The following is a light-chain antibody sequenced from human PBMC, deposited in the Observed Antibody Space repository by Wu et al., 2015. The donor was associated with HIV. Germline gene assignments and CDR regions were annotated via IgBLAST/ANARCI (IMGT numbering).Light chain of an antibody. J-gene: IGKJ3*01. CDR3: QQSYTTLPFT. Sequence: DIQMTQSPSSLSASVGDRVTITCRASQSINNYLNWYQQKPGKAPKLLIYAASSLQSGVPSRFSGSGSGTDFTLTITSVQPEDFATYFCQQSYTTLPFTFGPGTKVQIK. CDR2: AAS. CDR1: QSINNY. V-gene: IGKV1-39*01.